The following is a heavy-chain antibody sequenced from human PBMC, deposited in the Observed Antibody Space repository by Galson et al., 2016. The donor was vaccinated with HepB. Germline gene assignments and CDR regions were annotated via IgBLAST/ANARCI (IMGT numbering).Heavy chain of an antibody. D-gene: IGHD3-3*01. J-gene: IGHJ6*02. CDR3: ARESAPRQTFEWQRMNGMDV. CDR2: ISPSSNNA. Sequence: SVKVPCKASGYSFASHGITWVRQAPGQGLEWMGWISPSSNNAIYAQRVQGRVTLTTDTSTTTAYFEMGSLRSDDTAVYYCARESAPRQTFEWQRMNGMDVWGLGTTVIVSS. CDR1: GYSFASHG. V-gene: IGHV1-18*01.